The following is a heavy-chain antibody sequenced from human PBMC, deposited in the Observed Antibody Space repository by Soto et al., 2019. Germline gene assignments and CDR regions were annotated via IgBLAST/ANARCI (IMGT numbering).Heavy chain of an antibody. CDR2: IYYGEST. CDR3: ARADYGMDV. Sequence: SETLSLTCTVSGGSISSGDYYWSWIRQPPGKGLEWIGYIYYGESTYYDPSLKSRVTISVDTSKNQFSLRLSSVTAADTAVYYCARADYGMDVWGQGTTVTVSS. CDR1: GGSISSGDYY. V-gene: IGHV4-30-4*01. J-gene: IGHJ6*02.